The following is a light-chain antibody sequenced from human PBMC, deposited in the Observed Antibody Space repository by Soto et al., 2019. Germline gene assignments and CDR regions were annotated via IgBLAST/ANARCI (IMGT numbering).Light chain of an antibody. Sequence: IQLTQSPSSVSASLGDSVTLTCRASQAISTWLAWYQQRPGKAPQLLIFGASSLQSGVPSRFSGRGSGTDLTLTISSLQPEDFATYYCQQTSSFPDTFGQGTMLDIK. CDR3: QQTSSFPDT. CDR2: GAS. J-gene: IGKJ2*01. V-gene: IGKV1-12*01. CDR1: QAISTW.